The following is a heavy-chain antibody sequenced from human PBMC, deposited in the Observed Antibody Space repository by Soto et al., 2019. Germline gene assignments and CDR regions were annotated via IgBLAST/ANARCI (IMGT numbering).Heavy chain of an antibody. CDR3: ITDLHISSGTSMDV. D-gene: IGHD6-19*01. Sequence: GGSLRLSCAASGFTFNNAWMTWVRQVPGKGLEWVARIRSKTDGGTADLAAPVKDRFTISRDDSKNTLYLEMNSLKSEDTAVYYCITDLHISSGTSMDVWGQGTTVTVSS. V-gene: IGHV3-15*01. J-gene: IGHJ6*02. CDR1: GFTFNNAW. CDR2: IRSKTDGGTA.